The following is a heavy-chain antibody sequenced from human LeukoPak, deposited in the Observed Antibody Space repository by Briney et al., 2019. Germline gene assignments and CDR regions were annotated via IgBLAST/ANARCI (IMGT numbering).Heavy chain of an antibody. Sequence: AGGSLRLSCAVSGFTFSSYAMNWVRQAPGKGLEWVSVIYSGGSTYYADSVKGRFTISRDNSKNTVYLQMNSLRAEDTAVYFCARALSVLPDYWGQGALVTVSS. V-gene: IGHV3-66*01. CDR1: GFTFSSYA. CDR3: ARALSVLPDY. D-gene: IGHD2/OR15-2a*01. J-gene: IGHJ4*02. CDR2: IYSGGST.